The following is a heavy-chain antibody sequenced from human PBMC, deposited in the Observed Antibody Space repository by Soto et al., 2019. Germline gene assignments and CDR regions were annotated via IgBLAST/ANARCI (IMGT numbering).Heavy chain of an antibody. CDR1: GVSINRGDYY. V-gene: IGHV4-30-4*01. CDR3: ARERGDFVQAPYY. Sequence: QVRLQESGPKLVRPSQTLSLTCSVSGVSINRGDYYWSWIRQSPGMGLEWIGSYYYNGDNNYNQALGSRVTMSVYTSKNQFFLDLQSVVAAATDVYFCARERGDFVQAPYYWGQGTLITVSS. J-gene: IGHJ4*02. CDR2: YYYNGDN. D-gene: IGHD3-3*01.